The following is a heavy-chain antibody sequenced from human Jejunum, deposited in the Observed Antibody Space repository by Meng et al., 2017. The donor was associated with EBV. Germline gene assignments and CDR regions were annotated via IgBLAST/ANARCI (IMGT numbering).Heavy chain of an antibody. J-gene: IGHJ4*02. CDR1: GDTFTSHG. D-gene: IGHD2-21*01. Sequence: QVQLGRSGAVLKKPGSSVKLSCKASGDTFTSHGVGWVRLAPGQGPEWLGGIIPVFGTANYPLRFQDRVTITADKSTNTGYMELGGLRSDDTAVYYCARLFCGDDCFSTYYFDSWGQGTLVTVSS. CDR3: ARLFCGDDCFSTYYFDS. V-gene: IGHV1-69*06. CDR2: IIPVFGTA.